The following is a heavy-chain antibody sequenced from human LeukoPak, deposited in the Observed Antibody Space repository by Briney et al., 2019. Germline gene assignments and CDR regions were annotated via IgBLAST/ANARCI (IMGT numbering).Heavy chain of an antibody. V-gene: IGHV1-46*01. J-gene: IGHJ4*02. CDR2: INTSAATT. Sequence: ASVKVSCKTSGYSFSRYYIHWVRQAPGQGLEWVGIINTSAATTRYGQKFQGRVTMTRDTSTSTVYMELSSLRSEDTAVYYCARVHTSTGTIDYWGQGTLVTVSS. CDR1: GYSFSRYY. D-gene: IGHD1-1*01. CDR3: ARVHTSTGTIDY.